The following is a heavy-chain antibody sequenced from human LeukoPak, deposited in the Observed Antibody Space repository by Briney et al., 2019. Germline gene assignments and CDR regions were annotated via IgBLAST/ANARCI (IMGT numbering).Heavy chain of an antibody. V-gene: IGHV3-21*01. CDR1: GFTFSSYS. CDR3: ARGQSGYSGYDYDY. D-gene: IGHD5-12*01. Sequence: GGSLRLSCAASGFTFSSYSMNWVRQAPGRVLEWVSSISSSSSYIYYADSVKGRFTISRDNAKNALYLQMNSLRAEDTAVYYCARGQSGYSGYDYDYWGQGTLVTVSS. J-gene: IGHJ4*02. CDR2: ISSSSSYI.